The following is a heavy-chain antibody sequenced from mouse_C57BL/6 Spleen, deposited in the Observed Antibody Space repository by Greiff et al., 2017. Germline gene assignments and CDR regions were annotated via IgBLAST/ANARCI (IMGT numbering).Heavy chain of an antibody. V-gene: IGHV3-6*01. Sequence: EVKLEESGPGLVKPSQSLSLTCSVTGYSITSGYYWNWIRQFPGNKLEWMGYISYDGSNNYNPSLKNRISITRDTSKNQFFLKLNSVTTEDTATYYCARERDYDETLDYWGQGTTLTVSS. CDR2: ISYDGSN. CDR1: GYSITSGYY. J-gene: IGHJ2*01. CDR3: ARERDYDETLDY. D-gene: IGHD2-4*01.